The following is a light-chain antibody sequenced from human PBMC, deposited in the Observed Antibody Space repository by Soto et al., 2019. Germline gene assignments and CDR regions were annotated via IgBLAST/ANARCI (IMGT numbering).Light chain of an antibody. CDR2: DVS. V-gene: IGKV3-20*01. J-gene: IGKJ2*03. Sequence: EIGLTQSPGTLSLSPGEGATLSCRASQSISSTHLAWYQQKRGQAPRLLIFDVSSRATGIPERFSGSGSGTDFSLTIGRLEPEDFAVYYCLQYGNLPYSFGQGTKLEIK. CDR1: QSISSTH. CDR3: LQYGNLPYS.